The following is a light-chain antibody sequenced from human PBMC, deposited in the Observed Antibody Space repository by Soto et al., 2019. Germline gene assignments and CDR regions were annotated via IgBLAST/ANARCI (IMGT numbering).Light chain of an antibody. CDR1: LTLLYSSNNKNH. CDR3: QQYYSSPVT. Sequence: DIVMTQSPDSLAVSLGERATINCTSSLTLLYSSNNKNHLAWYQQKPGQPPKLFIYWASTRESGVPDRFSGSGSGTDFTLTIGSLQAEDVALYYCQQYYSSPVTFGQGTRLEI. V-gene: IGKV4-1*01. J-gene: IGKJ5*01. CDR2: WAS.